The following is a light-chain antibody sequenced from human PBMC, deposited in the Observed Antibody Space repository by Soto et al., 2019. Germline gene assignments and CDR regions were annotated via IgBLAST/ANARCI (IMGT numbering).Light chain of an antibody. V-gene: IGKV3-11*01. J-gene: IGKJ5*01. CDR1: QSVSSH. CDR3: QQGGNWPLT. Sequence: EIVLTQSPATLSLSPGETPTATCRASQSVSSHLAWYQQKRGQAPRLLIYDASSRASGIPARFSGSGSGTDFTLTISSLEPEDFAVYYCQQGGNWPLTFGQGTRLEIK. CDR2: DAS.